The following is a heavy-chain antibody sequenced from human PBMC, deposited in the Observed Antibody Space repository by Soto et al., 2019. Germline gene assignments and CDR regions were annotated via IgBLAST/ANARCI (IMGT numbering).Heavy chain of an antibody. CDR2: INADNGNT. D-gene: IGHD3-16*01. Sequence: QVPLVQSGAEVKKPGASVKVSCEATAYRFATYAIHWVRQAPGQGLEWMGWINADNGNTKYSHKFQGRVTLTRDTSATTAYLELSSLTFEDTAVYYCAPLGYYDYVWGRWGQGTLVTVSS. CDR1: AYRFATYA. V-gene: IGHV1-3*01. J-gene: IGHJ4*02. CDR3: APLGYYDYVWGR.